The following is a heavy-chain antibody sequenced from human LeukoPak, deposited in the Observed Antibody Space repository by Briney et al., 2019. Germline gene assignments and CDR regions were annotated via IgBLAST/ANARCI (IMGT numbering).Heavy chain of an antibody. D-gene: IGHD2-2*01. CDR1: GFTFSSHA. Sequence: GGSLRLSCSASGFTFSSHAMHWVRQAPGKGLEYVSVISGNGDSTYYVDSVRGRFTISRDNSKNTLYLQMSSLGAEDTAVYYCVKDRYCSSTTCYANFDSWGQGTLVTVSS. CDR2: ISGNGDST. CDR3: VKDRYCSSTTCYANFDS. V-gene: IGHV3-64D*06. J-gene: IGHJ4*02.